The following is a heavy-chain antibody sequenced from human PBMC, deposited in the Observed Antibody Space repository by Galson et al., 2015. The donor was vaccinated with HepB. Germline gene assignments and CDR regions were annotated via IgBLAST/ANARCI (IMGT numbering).Heavy chain of an antibody. CDR3: ARQLERSGMDV. J-gene: IGHJ6*02. CDR1: GYSFSGGYY. Sequence: LSLTCAVSGYSFSGGYYWGWVRQPPGKGLEWIGSFYHSGTTYYNPSLKSRVTISEDTSKNQFSLKMTSVTAADTAVYYCARQLERSGMDVWGQGTTVIVSS. D-gene: IGHD1-1*01. CDR2: FYHSGTT. V-gene: IGHV4-38-2*01.